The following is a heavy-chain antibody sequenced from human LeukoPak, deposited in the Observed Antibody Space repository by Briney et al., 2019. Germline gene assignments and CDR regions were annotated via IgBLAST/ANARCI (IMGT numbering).Heavy chain of an antibody. V-gene: IGHV4-34*01. CDR3: ARPYYYDSRIDP. Sequence: SETLSLTCGVSGGSFSGHYWTWLRQTPGKGLEWMGEINHGGVTNYNPSLKSRVSISIDTSTNEISLNMSSVTAADTAVYYCARPYYYDSRIDPWGQGILVTVSS. J-gene: IGHJ5*02. D-gene: IGHD3-22*01. CDR2: INHGGVT. CDR1: GGSFSGHY.